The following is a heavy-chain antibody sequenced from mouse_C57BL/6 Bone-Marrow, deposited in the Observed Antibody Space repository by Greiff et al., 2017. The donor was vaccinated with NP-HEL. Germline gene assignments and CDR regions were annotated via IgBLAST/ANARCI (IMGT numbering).Heavy chain of an antibody. J-gene: IGHJ4*01. CDR3: AISTVVAMDY. CDR2: ISSGSSTI. D-gene: IGHD1-1*01. V-gene: IGHV5-17*01. Sequence: EVKVVESGGGLVKPGGSLKLSCAASGFTFSDYGMHWVRQAPEKGLEWVAYISSGSSTIYYADTVKCRFTISRDNAKNTLFLQMTSLRSEDTAMYYCAISTVVAMDYWGQGTSVTVSS. CDR1: GFTFSDYG.